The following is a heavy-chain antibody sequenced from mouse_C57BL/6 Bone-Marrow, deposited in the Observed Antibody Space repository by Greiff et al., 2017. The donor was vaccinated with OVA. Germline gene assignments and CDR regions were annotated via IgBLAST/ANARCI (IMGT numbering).Heavy chain of an antibody. J-gene: IGHJ4*01. CDR3: ARESYYGSSYYYAMDY. Sequence: VQLKQSGPELVKPGASVKISCKASGYTFTDYYMNWVKQSHGKSLEWIGDINPNNGGTSYNQKFKGKATLTVDKSSSTAYMELRSLTSEDSAVYYCARESYYGSSYYYAMDYWGQGTSVTVSS. CDR2: INPNNGGT. V-gene: IGHV1-26*01. CDR1: GYTFTDYY. D-gene: IGHD1-1*01.